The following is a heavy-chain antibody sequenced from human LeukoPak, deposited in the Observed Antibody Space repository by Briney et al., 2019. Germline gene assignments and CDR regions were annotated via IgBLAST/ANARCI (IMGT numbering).Heavy chain of an antibody. J-gene: IGHJ6*04. CDR1: GGSISSGCYS. D-gene: IGHD3-10*01. CDR2: IYHSGST. V-gene: IGHV4-30-2*01. Sequence: KASETLSLTCAVSGGSISSGCYSWSWIRQPPGKGVEWIGHIYHSGSTYYNPSLKSRVTISVDRSKNQFSLKLSSVTAADTAVYYCASRLLWVGEGASENYYGMDVWGNGTPVTVSS. CDR3: ASRLLWVGEGASENYYGMDV.